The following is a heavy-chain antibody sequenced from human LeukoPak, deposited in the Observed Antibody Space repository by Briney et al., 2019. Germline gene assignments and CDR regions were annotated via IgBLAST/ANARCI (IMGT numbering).Heavy chain of an antibody. V-gene: IGHV3-30*18. CDR2: ISYDGSNK. D-gene: IGHD2-15*01. J-gene: IGHJ4*02. CDR3: AKDIVVVVAATDTTYFDY. CDR1: GFTFSSYE. Sequence: GGSLRLSCAASGFTFSSYEMNWVRQAPGKGLEWVAVISYDGSNKYYADSVKGRFTISRDNSKNTLYLQMNSLRAEDTAVYYCAKDIVVVVAATDTTYFDYWGQGTLVTVSS.